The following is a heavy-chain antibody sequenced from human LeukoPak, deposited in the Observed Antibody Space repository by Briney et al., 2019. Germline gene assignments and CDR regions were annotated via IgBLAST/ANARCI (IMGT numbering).Heavy chain of an antibody. J-gene: IGHJ4*02. Sequence: PGGSPRLSCAASGFTFSSYAMSWVRQAPGKGLEWVGRIKSKTDGGTTDYAAPVKGRFTISRDDSKNTLYLQMNSLKTEDTAVYYCTTKTRLSITGTDYWGQGTLDTVSS. CDR3: TTKTRLSITGTDY. V-gene: IGHV3-15*01. CDR1: GFTFSSYA. CDR2: IKSKTDGGTT. D-gene: IGHD1-20*01.